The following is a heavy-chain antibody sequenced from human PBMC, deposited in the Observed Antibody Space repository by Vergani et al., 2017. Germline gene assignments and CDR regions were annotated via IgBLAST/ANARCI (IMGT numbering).Heavy chain of an antibody. CDR1: GFTFSTYA. CDR2: LTGGGGST. D-gene: IGHD1-26*01. V-gene: IGHV3-23*01. Sequence: EVQLLESGGSLKQPGGSVRLSCAASGFTFSTYAMHWVRQSPGKGLEWVSALTGGGGSTYYADSFKGRFIISRDNSRDTLYLQMNSLRPEDTATYYCVKVAGSYENFFDSWSQGTLVTVSS. J-gene: IGHJ4*02. CDR3: VKVAGSYENFFDS.